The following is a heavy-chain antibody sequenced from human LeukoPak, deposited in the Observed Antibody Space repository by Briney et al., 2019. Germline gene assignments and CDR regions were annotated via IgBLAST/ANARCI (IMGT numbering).Heavy chain of an antibody. Sequence: GGSLRLSCAASGFTVSSNYMSWVRQAPGKGLEWVSSIYDSGSRTFYTDSVKGRFTISRDNSRNTLYLQMNSLRAEDTAVYYCATKTAFDYWGRGTLVTVSS. CDR1: GFTVSSNY. V-gene: IGHV3-23*05. J-gene: IGHJ4*02. CDR2: IYDSGSRT. D-gene: IGHD5-18*01. CDR3: ATKTAFDY.